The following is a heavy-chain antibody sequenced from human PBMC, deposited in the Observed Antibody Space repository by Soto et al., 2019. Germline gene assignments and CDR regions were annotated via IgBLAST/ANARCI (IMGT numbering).Heavy chain of an antibody. J-gene: IGHJ4*02. Sequence: QVQLVESGGGVVQPGRSLRLSCAASGFTFSSYGMHWVRQAPGKGLEWVAVISYDGSNKYYADSVKGRFTISRDNSKNTLYLQMNSLRAEDTAVYYCAKPPSESTTVTADYWGQGTLVTVSS. V-gene: IGHV3-30*18. D-gene: IGHD4-17*01. CDR1: GFTFSSYG. CDR3: AKPPSESTTVTADY. CDR2: ISYDGSNK.